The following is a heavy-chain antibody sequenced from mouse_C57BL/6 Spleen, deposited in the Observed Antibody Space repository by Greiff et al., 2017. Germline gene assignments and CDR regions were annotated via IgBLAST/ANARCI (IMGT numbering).Heavy chain of an antibody. CDR2: IRSKSNNYAT. D-gene: IGHD2-3*01. V-gene: IGHV10-1*01. Sequence: DVQLQESGGGLVQPKGSLKLSCAASGFSFNTYAMNWVRQAPGKGLEWVARIRSKSNNYATYYADSVKDRFTISRDDSESMLYLQMNNLKTEDTAMYYCVRDGDYSAMDYWGQGTSVTVSS. CDR1: GFSFNTYA. J-gene: IGHJ4*01. CDR3: VRDGDYSAMDY.